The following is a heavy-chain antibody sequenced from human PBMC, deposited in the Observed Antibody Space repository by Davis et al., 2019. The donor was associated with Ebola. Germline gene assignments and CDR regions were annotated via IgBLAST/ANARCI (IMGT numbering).Heavy chain of an antibody. CDR3: ARSPITISGVLVPLYWFFDL. J-gene: IGHJ2*01. CDR1: GGSISGTYY. CDR2: IYNSGST. Sequence: SETLSLTCTVSGGSISGTYYWNWIRQPPGKGLEWIGYIYNSGSTTYNPSLKSRVTISQDTSKNHFSLKLGSVTAADTAVYFCARSPITISGVLVPLYWFFDLWGRGTLVTVSS. V-gene: IGHV4-61*03. D-gene: IGHD3-3*01.